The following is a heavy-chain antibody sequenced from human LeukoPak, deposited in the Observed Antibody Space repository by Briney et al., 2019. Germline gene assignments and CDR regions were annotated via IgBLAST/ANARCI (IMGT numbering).Heavy chain of an antibody. CDR2: ITTIFGTA. V-gene: IGHV1-69*13. J-gene: IGHJ5*02. CDR3: AREGSNAAMDNNWFDP. CDR1: GGIFSRYA. D-gene: IGHD5-18*01. Sequence: SVKVSCKASGGIFSRYAISWVRQAPGQRLEWMGGITTIFGTANYAQKFQGRVTTTADESTSTAYMELSSLRSEDTAVYYCAREGSNAAMDNNWFDPWGQGTLVTVSS.